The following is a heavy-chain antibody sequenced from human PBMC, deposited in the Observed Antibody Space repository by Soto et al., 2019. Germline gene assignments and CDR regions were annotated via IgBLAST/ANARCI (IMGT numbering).Heavy chain of an antibody. CDR1: GFSLSTRGVA. J-gene: IGHJ4*02. CDR2: IYWDDDK. D-gene: IGHD1-1*01. V-gene: IGHV2-5*02. CDR3: ARMRYNWNDDQEFDS. Sequence: QITLKESGPTLVKPTQTLMLTCTFSGFSLSTRGVAVGWIRQPPGKALEWLALIYWDDDKRYIQSLKSRLTITKDTAKNQVVFRMTHMDPADTATYFCARMRYNWNDDQEFDSWGQGTLVTVSS.